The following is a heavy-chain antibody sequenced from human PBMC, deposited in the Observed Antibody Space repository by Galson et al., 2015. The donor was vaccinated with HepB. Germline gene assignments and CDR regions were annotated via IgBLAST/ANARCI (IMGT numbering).Heavy chain of an antibody. Sequence: SVKVSCKASGSTFTSYGISWVRQAPGQVLEWMGWISAYNGNTNYAQKLQGRVTMTTDTSTSTAYMELRSLRSDDTAVYYCARLLSGYDFGGIGYWGQGTLVTVSS. V-gene: IGHV1-18*04. CDR2: ISAYNGNT. CDR3: ARLLSGYDFGGIGY. CDR1: GSTFTSYG. J-gene: IGHJ4*02. D-gene: IGHD5-12*01.